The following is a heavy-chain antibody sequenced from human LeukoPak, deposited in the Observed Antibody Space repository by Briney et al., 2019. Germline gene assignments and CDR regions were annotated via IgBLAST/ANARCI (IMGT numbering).Heavy chain of an antibody. D-gene: IGHD1-26*01. CDR3: ARPRSGSYYGAFDI. V-gene: IGHV5-51*01. CDR1: GYSFTSFW. Sequence: GESLKISCKGSGYSFTSFWIGWVRQMPGKGLEWMGIIYPGDSDAKYSPSFQGQVTISVDKSISTAYLQWRSLKASDTAMYHCARPRSGSYYGAFDIWGQGTMVTVSS. J-gene: IGHJ3*02. CDR2: IYPGDSDA.